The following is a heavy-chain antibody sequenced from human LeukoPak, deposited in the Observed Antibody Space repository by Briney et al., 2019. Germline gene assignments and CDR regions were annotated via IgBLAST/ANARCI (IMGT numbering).Heavy chain of an antibody. D-gene: IGHD6-19*01. CDR2: IYYSGST. J-gene: IGHJ5*02. V-gene: IGHV4-59*01. CDR3: ARELGSGWYSNWFDP. Sequence: SETLSLACTVSGGSISSYYWSWIRPPPRKGLEWIGYIYYSGSTNYNPSLKSRVTISVDTSKNQFSLKLSSVTAADTAVYYCARELGSGWYSNWFDPWGQGTLVTVSS. CDR1: GGSISSYY.